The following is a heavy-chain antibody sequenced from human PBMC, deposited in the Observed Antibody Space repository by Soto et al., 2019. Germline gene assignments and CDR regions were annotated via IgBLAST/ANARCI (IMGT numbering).Heavy chain of an antibody. Sequence: EVQLVESGGDLAKPGGSLRLSCAVSGFTFSYAWMNWVRQAPGKGLEWVGRIKSKIDGGTTDYAAPVKGRFSISREDSRNMLFLQMNSLKTEDTAVYYGATGRGDLLYWGPGTRVTVSS. CDR3: ATGRGDLLY. CDR2: IKSKIDGGTT. V-gene: IGHV3-15*07. D-gene: IGHD3-10*01. CDR1: GFTFSYAW. J-gene: IGHJ4*02.